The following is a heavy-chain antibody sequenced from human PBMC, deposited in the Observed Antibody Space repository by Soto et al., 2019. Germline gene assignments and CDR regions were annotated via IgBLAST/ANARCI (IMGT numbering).Heavy chain of an antibody. CDR1: GFTFNNAW. CDR2: IRSKADGRTT. Sequence: EVQLVESGGGLLRPGGSLRLSCAASGFTFNNAWRNWVRQARGKGLEWVGRIRSKADGRTTDYAASVKDRFTISRDDSKNTLHMQMNSLKIEATAVYYCTTERECSNYFDYWGQGTLVTVSS. J-gene: IGHJ4*02. V-gene: IGHV3-15*07. D-gene: IGHD6-13*01. CDR3: TTERECSNYFDY.